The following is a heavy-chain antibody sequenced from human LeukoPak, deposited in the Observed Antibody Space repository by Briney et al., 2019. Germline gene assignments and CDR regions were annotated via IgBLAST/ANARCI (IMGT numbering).Heavy chain of an antibody. V-gene: IGHV4-61*02. CDR3: ARVYSYGIYYYYMDV. D-gene: IGHD5-18*01. CDR2: IYTSGST. CDR1: GGSISSGSYY. Sequence: PSQTLSLTCTVSGGSISSGSYYWSWIRQPAGKGLEWIGRIYTSGSTNYNRSLKSRVTISVDTSKNQFSLKLSSVTAADTAVYYCARVYSYGIYYYYMDVWGKGTTVTVSS. J-gene: IGHJ6*03.